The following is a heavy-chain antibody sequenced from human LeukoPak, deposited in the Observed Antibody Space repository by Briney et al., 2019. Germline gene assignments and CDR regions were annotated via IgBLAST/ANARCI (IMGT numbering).Heavy chain of an antibody. J-gene: IGHJ3*02. Sequence: PSETLSLTCAVSGYSISSGYYWGWIRQPPGEGLEWIGSIYHSGSTYYNPSLKSRVTISVDTSKNQFSLKLSSVTAADTAVYYCARHPMGSGSGIDAFDIWGQGTMVTVSS. CDR1: GYSISSGYY. V-gene: IGHV4-38-2*01. CDR3: ARHPMGSGSGIDAFDI. D-gene: IGHD3-10*01. CDR2: IYHSGST.